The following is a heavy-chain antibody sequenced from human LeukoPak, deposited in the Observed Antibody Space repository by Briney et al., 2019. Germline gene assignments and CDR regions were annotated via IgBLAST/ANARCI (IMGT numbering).Heavy chain of an antibody. J-gene: IGHJ6*02. D-gene: IGHD4-17*01. CDR2: IYYTGTT. CDR3: AREDPQTTVPEGMDV. V-gene: IGHV4-59*01. Sequence: SETLSLTCSVSGGSISTYYWSWIRQLPGEGLEWTGYIYYTGTTNYNPSLRSRVTISVDTSRNQFSLRLSSVTAADTAVYYCAREDPQTTVPEGMDVWGHGTTVIVSS. CDR1: GGSISTYY.